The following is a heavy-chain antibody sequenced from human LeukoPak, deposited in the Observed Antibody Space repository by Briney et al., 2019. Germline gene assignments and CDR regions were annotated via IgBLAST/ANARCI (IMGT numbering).Heavy chain of an antibody. V-gene: IGHV4-39*01. Sequence: SETLSLTCTVSGGSISSSSYYWGWIRQPLGKGLEWIGSIYYSGSTYYNPSLKSRVTISVDTSKNQFSLKLSSVTAADTAVYYCARLYDSSGRKVDYWGQGILVTVSS. J-gene: IGHJ4*02. CDR3: ARLYDSSGRKVDY. CDR2: IYYSGST. CDR1: GGSISSSSYY. D-gene: IGHD3-22*01.